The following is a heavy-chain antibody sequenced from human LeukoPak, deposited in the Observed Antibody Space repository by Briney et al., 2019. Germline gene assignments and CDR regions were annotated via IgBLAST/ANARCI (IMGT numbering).Heavy chain of an antibody. D-gene: IGHD1-26*01. CDR2: INQGGSVK. Sequence: GGSLRLSCAASGFTFRSYWMSWVRQAPGKGLEWVANINQGGSVKYYVDSVKGRFTISRDTSKNTLYLQMNSLRAEDTAVYYCAKDQIGAKAVYYYYMDVWGKGTTVTVSS. V-gene: IGHV3-7*03. J-gene: IGHJ6*03. CDR3: AKDQIGAKAVYYYYMDV. CDR1: GFTFRSYW.